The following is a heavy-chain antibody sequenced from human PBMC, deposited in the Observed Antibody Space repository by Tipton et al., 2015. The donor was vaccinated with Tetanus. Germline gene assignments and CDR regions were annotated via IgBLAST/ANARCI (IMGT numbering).Heavy chain of an antibody. CDR2: ISGSGGST. V-gene: IGHV3-23*01. CDR1: GFTFSSNA. CDR3: AKGDSSDCYYYGMDV. D-gene: IGHD3-22*01. Sequence: GSLRLSCAASGFTFSSNAMSWVRQAPGKGLEWVSAISGSGGSTYYADSVKGRFTISRDNSKNTLYLQMNILRAEDTAVYYCAKGDSSDCYYYGMDVWGQGSTVTVS. J-gene: IGHJ6*02.